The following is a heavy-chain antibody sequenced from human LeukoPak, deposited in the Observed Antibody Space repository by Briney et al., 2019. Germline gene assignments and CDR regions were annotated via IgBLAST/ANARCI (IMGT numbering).Heavy chain of an antibody. CDR2: IYYSGST. J-gene: IGHJ2*01. CDR1: GGSISSGGYY. Sequence: SETLSLTCTVSGGSISSGGYYWTWIRQYPGKGLEWIGYIYYSGSTNYNPSLKSRVTISVDTSKNQFSLELSSVTAADTAVYYCASQRTDGYNYYWYFDLWGRGTLVTVSS. CDR3: ASQRTDGYNYYWYFDL. V-gene: IGHV4-61*08. D-gene: IGHD5-24*01.